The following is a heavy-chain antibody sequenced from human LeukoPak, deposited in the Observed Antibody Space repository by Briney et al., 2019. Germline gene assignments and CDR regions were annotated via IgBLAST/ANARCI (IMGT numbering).Heavy chain of an antibody. J-gene: IGHJ5*02. D-gene: IGHD6-13*01. CDR1: GGSISSYY. CDR2: IYYTGST. Sequence: SETLSLTCTVSGGSISSYYWSWIRQPPGKELEWIGYIYYTGSTNYNPSLKSRVTVSVDTSKNQFSLKLSSVTAADTAVYYCARGACWYQSWGQGTLVTVSS. V-gene: IGHV4-59*01. CDR3: ARGACWYQS.